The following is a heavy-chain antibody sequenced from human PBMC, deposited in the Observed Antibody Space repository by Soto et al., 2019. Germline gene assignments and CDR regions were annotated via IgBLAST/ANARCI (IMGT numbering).Heavy chain of an antibody. CDR2: FDPEDGET. D-gene: IGHD3-9*01. Sequence: ASVKVSCKVSGYTLTELSMHWVRQARGKGLEWMGGFDPEDGETIYAQKFKGRVTMTEDTTTNTDYMDLINLRTQSTAVYYCATLSLSYDILTPPPFDIWGQGTMVTVSS. J-gene: IGHJ3*02. CDR1: GYTLTELS. V-gene: IGHV1-24*01. CDR3: ATLSLSYDILTPPPFDI.